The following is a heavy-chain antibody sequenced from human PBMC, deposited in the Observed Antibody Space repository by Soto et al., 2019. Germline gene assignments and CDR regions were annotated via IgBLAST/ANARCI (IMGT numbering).Heavy chain of an antibody. V-gene: IGHV1-18*04. D-gene: IGHD3-3*01. J-gene: IGHJ6*02. CDR3: ARDPHPPYYDFWSGYYSHYYYYYGMGV. CDR2: ISAYNGNT. Sequence: ASVKVSCKASGYTFTSYGISWVRQAPGQGLEWMGRISAYNGNTNYAQKLQGRVTMTTDTSTSTAYMELRSLRSDDTAVYYCARDPHPPYYDFWSGYYSHYYYYYGMGVWGQGTTVTVSS. CDR1: GYTFTSYG.